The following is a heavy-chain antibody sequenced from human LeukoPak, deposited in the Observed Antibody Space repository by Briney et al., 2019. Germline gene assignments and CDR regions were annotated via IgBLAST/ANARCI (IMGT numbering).Heavy chain of an antibody. D-gene: IGHD6-19*01. J-gene: IGHJ6*04. CDR3: ARDPVAVAGRYYYYYGMDV. Sequence: GASVKVSCKASGYTFTSYAMHWVRQAPGQRLEWMGGINAGNGNTKYSQKFQGRVTITRDTSASTAYMELSSLRSEDTAVYYCARDPVAVAGRYYYYYGMDVWGKGTTVTVSS. V-gene: IGHV1-3*01. CDR1: GYTFTSYA. CDR2: INAGNGNT.